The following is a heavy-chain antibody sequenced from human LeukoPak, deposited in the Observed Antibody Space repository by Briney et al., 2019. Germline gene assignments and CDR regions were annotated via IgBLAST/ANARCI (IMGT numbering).Heavy chain of an antibody. D-gene: IGHD3-16*01. J-gene: IGHJ4*02. CDR3: AREAWAGYFDY. V-gene: IGHV4-4*07. Sequence: SETLSLTCTVSGASISSYYWSWIRQPAGKRLECIGRIYTSDSTNYNPSLKSRVTMSVDTSKNQFSLRLSPLTAADTAVYYCAREAWAGYFDYWGQGTLVTVSS. CDR2: IYTSDST. CDR1: GASISSYY.